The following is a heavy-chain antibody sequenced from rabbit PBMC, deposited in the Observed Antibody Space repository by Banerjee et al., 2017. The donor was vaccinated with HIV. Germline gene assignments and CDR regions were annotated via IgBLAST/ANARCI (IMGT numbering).Heavy chain of an antibody. CDR2: IYVNSGST. J-gene: IGHJ4*01. CDR1: GIDFSSWYY. V-gene: IGHV1S43*01. CDR3: ARAYNSGWGGYFSL. Sequence: QEQLVESGGGLVKPGGTLTLTCKVSGIDFSSWYYMCWVRQAPGKGLELIGCIYVNSGSTWYASWVNGRFTISRSTSLNTVDLKMTSLTAADTATYFCARAYNSGWGGYFSLWGPGTLVTVS. D-gene: IGHD4-1*01.